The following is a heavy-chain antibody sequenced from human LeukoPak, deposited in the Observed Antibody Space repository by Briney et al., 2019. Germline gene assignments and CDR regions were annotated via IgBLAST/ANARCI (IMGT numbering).Heavy chain of an antibody. CDR2: ISYDGSNK. Sequence: PGRSLRLSCAASGFTFSSYGMHWVRQAPGKGLEWVAVISYDGSNKYYADSVKGRFTISRDNSKNTLYLQMNSLRAEDTAVYYGAKDPEWFGELSVSFDYWGQGTLVTVSS. V-gene: IGHV3-30*18. D-gene: IGHD3-10*01. CDR3: AKDPEWFGELSVSFDY. J-gene: IGHJ4*02. CDR1: GFTFSSYG.